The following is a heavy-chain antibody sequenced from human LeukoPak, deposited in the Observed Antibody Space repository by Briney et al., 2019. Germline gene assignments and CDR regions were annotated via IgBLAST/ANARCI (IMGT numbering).Heavy chain of an antibody. CDR1: GFTFSSYA. CDR2: ISWNSGSI. J-gene: IGHJ4*02. CDR3: AKRFRSRLGELFDY. Sequence: GGSLRLSCAASGFTFSSYAMHWVRQAPGKGLEWVSGISWNSGSIGYADSVKGRFTISRDNAKNSLYLQMNSLRAEDMALYYCAKRFRSRLGELFDYWGQGTLVTVSS. D-gene: IGHD3-16*01. V-gene: IGHV3-9*03.